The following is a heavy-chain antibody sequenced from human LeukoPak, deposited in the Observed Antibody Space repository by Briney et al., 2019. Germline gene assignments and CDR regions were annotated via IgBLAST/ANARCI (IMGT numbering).Heavy chain of an antibody. CDR3: AREKQRGVIITAFDY. D-gene: IGHD3-10*01. J-gene: IGHJ4*02. V-gene: IGHV3-30*09. Sequence: PGGSLRLSCAASGFTFSSYAMHWVRQAPGKGLEWVAAISNDENNKYYADSVKGRFAISRDNSKYTLYLQMNSLRPEDTAVYYCAREKQRGVIITAFDYWGQGTLVTVSS. CDR1: GFTFSSYA. CDR2: ISNDENNK.